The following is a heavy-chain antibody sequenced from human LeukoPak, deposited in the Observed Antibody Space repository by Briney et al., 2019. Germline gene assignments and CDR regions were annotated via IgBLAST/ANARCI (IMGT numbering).Heavy chain of an antibody. CDR3: ARVYYDILTGYCYFDY. V-gene: IGHV4-39*07. D-gene: IGHD3-9*01. J-gene: IGHJ4*02. CDR2: INHSGST. Sequence: SETLSLTCTVSGGSISSSSYYWSWIRQPPGKGLEWIGEINHSGSTNYNPSLKSRVTISVDTSKNQFSLKLSSVTAADTAVYYCARVYYDILTGYCYFDYWGQGTLFTVSS. CDR1: GGSISSSSYY.